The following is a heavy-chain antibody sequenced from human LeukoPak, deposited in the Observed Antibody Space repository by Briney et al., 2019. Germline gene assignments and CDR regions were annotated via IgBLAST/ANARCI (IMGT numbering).Heavy chain of an antibody. CDR2: ISAYNGNT. CDR3: ARDRTFINWARAFDI. CDR1: GYTFTSYG. J-gene: IGHJ3*02. V-gene: IGHV1-18*01. D-gene: IGHD7-27*01. Sequence: WASVKVSCKASGYTFTSYGISWVRQAPGQGLEWMGWISAYNGNTNYAQKLQGRVTMTTDTSTSTAYMELRSLRSDDTAVYYCARDRTFINWARAFDIWGQGTMVTVSS.